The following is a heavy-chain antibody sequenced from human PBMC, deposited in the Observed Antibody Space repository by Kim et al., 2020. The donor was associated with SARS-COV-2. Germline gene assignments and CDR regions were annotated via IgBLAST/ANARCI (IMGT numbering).Heavy chain of an antibody. CDR3: ATNIGYCNGGSCPDAFD. D-gene: IGHD2-15*01. CDR1: GFTFSGYW. Sequence: GGSLRLSCAASGFTFSGYWMSWVRQAPGKGLEWVANINQDGSETYYVDSVKGRFTISRDNAKNSLYLQMNSLRAEDTAVYYCATNIGYCNGGSCPDAFD. V-gene: IGHV3-7*01. J-gene: IGHJ3*02. CDR2: INQDGSET.